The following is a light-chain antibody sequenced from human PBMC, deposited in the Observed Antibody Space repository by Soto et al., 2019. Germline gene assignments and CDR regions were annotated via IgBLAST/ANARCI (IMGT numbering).Light chain of an antibody. J-gene: IGLJ1*01. CDR2: EVD. CDR3: ISYAVTTSYV. CDR1: SSDVGGYNF. Sequence: QSVLTQPPSPSGSPGQSVTLSCTGTSSDVGGYNFVSWYQQHPGKAPKLMIYEVDKRPSGVPDRFSGSKSGNTASLTVSGLQAEDEADYYCISYAVTTSYVFGTGTKVTVL. V-gene: IGLV2-8*01.